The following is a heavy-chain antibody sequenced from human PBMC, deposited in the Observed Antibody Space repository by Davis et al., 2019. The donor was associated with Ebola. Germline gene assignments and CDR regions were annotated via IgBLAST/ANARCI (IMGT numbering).Heavy chain of an antibody. CDR2: IRQDGSEK. V-gene: IGHV3-7*01. J-gene: IGHJ6*01. D-gene: IGHD1-26*01. Sequence: GESLKISCAASGFTFSSYWMTWVRQAPGKGLEWVANIRQDGSEKYYVDSVKGRFTISRDNAKTSLYLQMNSLRVEDTAVYFCARGGEGSYFPNYYYYGMDVWGKGPRSPSPQ. CDR3: ARGGEGSYFPNYYYYGMDV. CDR1: GFTFSSYW.